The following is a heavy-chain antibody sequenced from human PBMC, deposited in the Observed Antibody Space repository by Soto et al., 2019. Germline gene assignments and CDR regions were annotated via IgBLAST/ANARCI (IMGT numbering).Heavy chain of an antibody. CDR2: ISYDGSNK. D-gene: IGHD2-15*01. CDR3: AKGSDIVVVVAASPDGYGMDV. J-gene: IGHJ6*02. V-gene: IGHV3-30*18. CDR1: GFTFSSYG. Sequence: QVQLVESGGGVVQPGRSLRLSCAASGFTFSSYGMHWVRQAPGKGLEWVAVISYDGSNKYYADSVKGRFTISRDNSKNTLYLQMNSLRAEDTAVYYCAKGSDIVVVVAASPDGYGMDVWGQGTTVTVSS.